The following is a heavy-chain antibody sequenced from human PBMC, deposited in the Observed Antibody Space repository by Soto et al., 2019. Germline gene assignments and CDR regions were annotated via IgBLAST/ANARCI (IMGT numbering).Heavy chain of an antibody. D-gene: IGHD3-22*01. CDR2: IYYSGST. CDR3: ASGIDDSSGYYLDY. Sequence: PSETLSLTCSVSGGSISSGDYYWSWIRQPPGKGLEWIGYIYYSGSTYYNPSLKSRVTISVDTSKNQFSLKLSSVTAADTAVYYCASGIDDSSGYYLDYWXQGTLVTVSS. V-gene: IGHV4-30-4*01. CDR1: GGSISSGDYY. J-gene: IGHJ4*02.